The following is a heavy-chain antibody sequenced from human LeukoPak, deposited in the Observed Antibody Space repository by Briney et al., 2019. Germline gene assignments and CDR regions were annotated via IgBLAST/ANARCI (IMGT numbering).Heavy chain of an antibody. CDR2: IYYSGST. D-gene: IGHD6-19*01. CDR3: ARESRISVAGEVGYYFIY. CDR1: GRSISSSSSY. V-gene: IGHV4-39*02. J-gene: IGHJ4*02. Sequence: SETLSPTWTVSGRSISSSSSYSGWIRQPPGKGLEWIGSIYYSGSTYYNPSLKSRLTISVDTSKNQFSLKLSSVTAADTAVYYWARESRISVAGEVGYYFIYWGQGTLVTVSS.